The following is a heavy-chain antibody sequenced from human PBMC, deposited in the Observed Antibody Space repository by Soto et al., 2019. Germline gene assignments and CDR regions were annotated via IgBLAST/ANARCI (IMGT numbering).Heavy chain of an antibody. CDR3: ARQGSNGAYYYYGMDV. V-gene: IGHV5-51*01. Sequence: GESLKISCQGSGYRFSSYWIAWVRQMPGKGLEWMGIIYPGDSDTRYSPSFEGQVTMSVDKSNSTAYLHWSSLKASDTAMYYCARQGSNGAYYYYGMDVWGQGTTVTVSS. D-gene: IGHD2-8*01. CDR2: IYPGDSDT. J-gene: IGHJ6*02. CDR1: GYRFSSYW.